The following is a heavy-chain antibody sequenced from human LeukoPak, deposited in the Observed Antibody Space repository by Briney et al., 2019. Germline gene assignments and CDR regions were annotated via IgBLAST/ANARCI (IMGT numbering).Heavy chain of an antibody. D-gene: IGHD1-1*01. CDR1: GFTFSNFA. Sequence: GGSLRLSCAASGFTFSNFAMSWVRQAPEKGLEWVSAISGSGSPTYYADSVKGRFTISRDNSKNTLYLQMNSLRVDDTALYYCARDLDDQNSLPPVFQYWGQGTLVTVS. V-gene: IGHV3-23*01. CDR3: ARDLDDQNSLPPVFQY. J-gene: IGHJ1*01. CDR2: ISGSGSPT.